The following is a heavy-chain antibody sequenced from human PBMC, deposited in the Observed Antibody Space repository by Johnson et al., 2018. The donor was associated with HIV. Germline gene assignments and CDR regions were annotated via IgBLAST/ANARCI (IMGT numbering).Heavy chain of an antibody. CDR2: ISYDGSNK. CDR1: GFTFSTYG. Sequence: QVQLVESGGGVVQPGRSLRLSCAASGFTFSTYGMHWVRQAPGKGLEWVAVISYDGSNKYYADSVKGRFTISRDNSKNTLYLQMNSLRAEDTAVYYCAGADPYDVSGYYLGIQGAFDVWGQGTMFTVSS. D-gene: IGHD3-22*01. CDR3: AGADPYDVSGYYLGIQGAFDV. J-gene: IGHJ3*01. V-gene: IGHV3-30*19.